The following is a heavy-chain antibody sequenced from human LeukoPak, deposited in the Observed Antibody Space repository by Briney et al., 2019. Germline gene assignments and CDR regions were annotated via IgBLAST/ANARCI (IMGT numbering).Heavy chain of an antibody. Sequence: GGSLGLSCAASGFTLDDYAMHWVRQAPGKGLEWVSGISWNSGSIGYADSVKGRFTISRDNAKNSLYLQMNSLRAEDTAVYYCARKNGLDYWGQGTLVTVSS. J-gene: IGHJ4*02. CDR2: ISWNSGSI. CDR1: GFTLDDYA. CDR3: ARKNGLDY. V-gene: IGHV3-9*01.